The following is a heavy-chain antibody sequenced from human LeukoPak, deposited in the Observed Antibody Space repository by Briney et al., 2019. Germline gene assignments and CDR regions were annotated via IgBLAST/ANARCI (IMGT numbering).Heavy chain of an antibody. V-gene: IGHV3-30-3*01. J-gene: IGHJ4*02. D-gene: IGHD2-15*01. Sequence: GGSLRLSCAASGFTFSSYAMHGVRQAPGKGLEGVAVISYDGSNKYYADSVKRLFTISRDNSKNTLYLQMNSLRAEDTAVYYCAREGPAATQDYWGQGTLVTVSS. CDR2: ISYDGSNK. CDR3: AREGPAATQDY. CDR1: GFTFSSYA.